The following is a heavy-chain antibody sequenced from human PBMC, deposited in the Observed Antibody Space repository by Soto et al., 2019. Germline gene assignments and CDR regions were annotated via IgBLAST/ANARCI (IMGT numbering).Heavy chain of an antibody. CDR2: INAGNGNT. CDR3: ARDSVYGDYGVDY. V-gene: IGHV1-3*01. Sequence: ASVKVSCKASGYTFTSYAMHWVRQAPGQRLEWMGWINAGNGNTKYSQKFQGRVTITRDTSASTAYMELSSLRSEDTAVYYCARDSVYGDYGVDYWGQGTLVTVSS. D-gene: IGHD4-17*01. J-gene: IGHJ4*02. CDR1: GYTFTSYA.